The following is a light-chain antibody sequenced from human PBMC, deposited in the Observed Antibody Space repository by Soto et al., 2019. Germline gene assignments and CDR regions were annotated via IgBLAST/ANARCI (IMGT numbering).Light chain of an antibody. CDR2: DVS. J-gene: IGLJ1*01. Sequence: QSVLTQPASVSGSPGQSITISCTGTSSDVGGYNYVSWYQQHPGKAPKLMIYDVSNRPSGVSNRFSGSKSGNTASLTISGLQAEDEADYYYSSYKSSSTLLYVFGTGTKVTVL. CDR3: SSYKSSSTLLYV. V-gene: IGLV2-14*01. CDR1: SSDVGGYNY.